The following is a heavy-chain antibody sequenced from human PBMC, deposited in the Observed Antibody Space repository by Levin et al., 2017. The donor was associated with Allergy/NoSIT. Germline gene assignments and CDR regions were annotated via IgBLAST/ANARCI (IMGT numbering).Heavy chain of an antibody. CDR1: GGSISGGGYH. CDR3: ARDDGSTLDF. J-gene: IGHJ4*02. D-gene: IGHD2-2*03. V-gene: IGHV4-31*03. Sequence: SCTVSGGSISGGGYHWSWIRQHPEKGLEWIGYIYYSGSTIYNPSLKSRLMISVDTSKNQFSLNVSSVTAADTAGYYCARDDGSTLDFRGQGALVTVAS. CDR2: IYYSGST.